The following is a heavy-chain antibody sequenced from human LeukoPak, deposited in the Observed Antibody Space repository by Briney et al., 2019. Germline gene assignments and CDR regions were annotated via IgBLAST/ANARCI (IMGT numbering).Heavy chain of an antibody. CDR2: IKQGGTEK. Sequence: GGSLRLSCAASGFTFSSYWMTWVRRAPGKGLEWVANIKQGGTEKYYVDSVKGRFTISRDNSKNTLYLQMNSLRAEDTAVYYCAKEPPGDFSDYWGQGTLVTVSS. V-gene: IGHV3-7*03. CDR3: AKEPPGDFSDY. J-gene: IGHJ4*02. D-gene: IGHD3-3*01. CDR1: GFTFSSYW.